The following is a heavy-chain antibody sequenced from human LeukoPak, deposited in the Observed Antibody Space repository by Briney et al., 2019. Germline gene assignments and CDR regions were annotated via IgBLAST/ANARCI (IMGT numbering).Heavy chain of an antibody. J-gene: IGHJ4*02. CDR2: LNNDGSRT. V-gene: IGHV3-74*01. CDR3: AKSLGAPDDY. Sequence: GGSLRLSCAASGFIFSSYWMHWVRQAQGKGLVWVSRLNNDGSRTNYADSVKGRFTISRDNAKNTLYLQMNSLRAEDTAMYYCAKSLGAPDDYWGQGTLVTVSS. CDR1: GFIFSSYW. D-gene: IGHD1-26*01.